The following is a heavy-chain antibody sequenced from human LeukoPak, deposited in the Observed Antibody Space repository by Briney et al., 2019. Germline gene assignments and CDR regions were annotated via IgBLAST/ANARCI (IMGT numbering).Heavy chain of an antibody. CDR3: AREAGWLLSRPFDY. Sequence: GGSLRLSCAASGFTFSSYWMSWVRQAPGKGLEWVSYISSSGSTIYYADSVKGRFTISRDNAKNSLYLQMNSLRAEDTAVYYCAREAGWLLSRPFDYWGQGTLVTVSS. J-gene: IGHJ4*02. CDR2: ISSSGSTI. V-gene: IGHV3-48*04. D-gene: IGHD3-9*01. CDR1: GFTFSSYW.